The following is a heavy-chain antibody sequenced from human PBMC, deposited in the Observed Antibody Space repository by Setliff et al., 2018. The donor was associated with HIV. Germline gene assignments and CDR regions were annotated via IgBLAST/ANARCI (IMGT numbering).Heavy chain of an antibody. Sequence: ASVKVSCKVSGYTHTELSRHWVRQAPGKGLEWMGGFDPEDAETIYAQKFQGRVTITADKSTSTAYMELSSLRSEDTAVYYCARDRSNYVGLDAFDIWGQGTMVTVSS. J-gene: IGHJ3*02. V-gene: IGHV1-24*01. CDR1: GYTHTELS. CDR2: FDPEDAET. CDR3: ARDRSNYVGLDAFDI. D-gene: IGHD4-4*01.